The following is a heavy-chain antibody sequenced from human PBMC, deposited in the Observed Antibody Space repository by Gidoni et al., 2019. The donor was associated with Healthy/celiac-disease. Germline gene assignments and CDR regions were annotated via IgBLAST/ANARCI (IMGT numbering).Heavy chain of an antibody. J-gene: IGHJ5*02. D-gene: IGHD6-19*01. CDR3: AKGSSGWYSWFDP. V-gene: IGHV3-33*06. CDR1: GLTFSSYG. CDR2: IWYDGSNK. Sequence: QVQLVESGGGVVQPGRSLRLSCAAPGLTFSSYGRHWVRQAPGKGLEWVAGIWYDGSNKYYAAAVKGRFTISRDNSKNTLYLQMNSLRAEDTAVYYCAKGSSGWYSWFDPWGQGTLVTVSA.